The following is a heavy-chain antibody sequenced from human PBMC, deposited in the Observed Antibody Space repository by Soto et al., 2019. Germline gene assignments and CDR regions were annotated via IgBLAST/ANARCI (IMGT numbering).Heavy chain of an antibody. J-gene: IGHJ4*02. V-gene: IGHV4-30-4*01. CDR3: ARAPVGMDSINFFDH. CDR1: GDSISSDGYH. D-gene: IGHD2-8*01. Sequence: SETLSLTCTVSGDSISSDGYHWSWIRQSPGKGLEWIGYIYNGGRTFYRPSLESRINMSLDATKNSYSLRLTSVTPADTAVYYCARAPVGMDSINFFDHWGQGILVTVSS. CDR2: IYNGGRT.